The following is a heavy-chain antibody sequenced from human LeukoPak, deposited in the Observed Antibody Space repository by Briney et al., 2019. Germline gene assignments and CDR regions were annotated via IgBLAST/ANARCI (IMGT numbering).Heavy chain of an antibody. CDR2: FHPEDGET. J-gene: IGHJ5*02. D-gene: IGHD5-12*01. CDR3: ARDNSVGDSAWWFDP. Sequence: ASVKVSCKVSGYTVTELSMHWVRQSPGKGLEWMGGFHPEDGETIYAQKFQGRVTMTRDMATSTDYMEVSSLRSEDTAVYYCARDNSVGDSAWWFDPWGQGTLVTVSS. CDR1: GYTVTELS. V-gene: IGHV1-24*01.